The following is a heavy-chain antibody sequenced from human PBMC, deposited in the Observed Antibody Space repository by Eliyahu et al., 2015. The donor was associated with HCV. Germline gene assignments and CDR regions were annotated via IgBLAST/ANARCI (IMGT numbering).Heavy chain of an antibody. CDR3: ARGPQGYYFDY. J-gene: IGHJ4*02. V-gene: IGHV4-34*01. CDR2: INHSGST. CDR1: GGSFSGYY. Sequence: QVQLQQWGAGLLKPSETLSLTCAVYGGSFSGYYWSWIRQPPGKGLEWIGEINHSGSTNYNPSLKSRVTISVDTSKNQFSLKLSSVTAADTAVYYCARGPQGYYFDYWGQGTLVTVSS.